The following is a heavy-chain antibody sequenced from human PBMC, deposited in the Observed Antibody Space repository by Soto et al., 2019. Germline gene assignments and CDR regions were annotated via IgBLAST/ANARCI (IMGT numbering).Heavy chain of an antibody. CDR2: IRNRGGGYST. J-gene: IGHJ4*02. Sequence: EVQLLESGGGVVQPGGSLRLSCVSSGFTLDAHWMDWVRQAPGKGLEWVGQIRNRGGGYSTNYAASVKGRFTISRDDSKNSVFLQMNSLTDEDSAVYYCGDFGSAIWPFDYWGQGTVVTVS. CDR3: GDFGSAIWPFDY. V-gene: IGHV3-72*01. D-gene: IGHD1-26*01. CDR1: GFTLDAHW.